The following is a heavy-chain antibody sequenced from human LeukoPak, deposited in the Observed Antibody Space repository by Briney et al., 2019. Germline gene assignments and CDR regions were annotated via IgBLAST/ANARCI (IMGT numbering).Heavy chain of an antibody. CDR2: IRADNGET. CDR1: RYKFLRPV. D-gene: IGHD4-11*01. J-gene: IGHJ1*01. CDR3: ARDWPTVIADF. Sequence: ASVRVSCKPSRYKFLRPVITWVAQAPGQDLKWLGWIRADNGETRFAQKFQGRYTMTTDTSTSTAHMELRSLRSDDTAVYYCARDWPTVIADFWGQGTLVTVSS. V-gene: IGHV1-18*04.